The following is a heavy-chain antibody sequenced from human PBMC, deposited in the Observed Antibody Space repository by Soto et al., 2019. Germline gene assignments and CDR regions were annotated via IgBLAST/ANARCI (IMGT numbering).Heavy chain of an antibody. CDR1: GYTFTGYY. CDR3: ACEPVVTATLARTNWFDP. J-gene: IGHJ5*02. Sequence: ASVKVSCKASGYTFTGYYMHWVRQAPGQGLEWMGWINPNSGGTNYAQKFQGRVTMTRDTSISTAYMELSRLRSDDTAVYYCACEPVVTATLARTNWFDPWGQGTLVTVSS. V-gene: IGHV1-2*02. D-gene: IGHD2-21*02. CDR2: INPNSGGT.